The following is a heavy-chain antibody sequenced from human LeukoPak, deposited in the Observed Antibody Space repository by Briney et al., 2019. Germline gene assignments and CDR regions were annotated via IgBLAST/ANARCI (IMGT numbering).Heavy chain of an antibody. CDR3: AKEGYCSGGSRYSLDY. CDR2: ISYDGSNK. Sequence: GRSLRLSCAASGFTFSSYGMHWVRQAPGKGLEWVAVISYDGSNKYYADSVKGRFTISRDNSKNTLYLQMNSLRAEDTAVYYCAKEGYCSGGSRYSLDYWGQGTLVTVSS. CDR1: GFTFSSYG. V-gene: IGHV3-30*18. D-gene: IGHD2-15*01. J-gene: IGHJ4*02.